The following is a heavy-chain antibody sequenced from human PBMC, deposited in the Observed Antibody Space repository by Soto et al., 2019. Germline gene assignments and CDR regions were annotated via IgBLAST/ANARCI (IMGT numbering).Heavy chain of an antibody. CDR1: GFTFSSYW. CDR2: IKQDGSEK. D-gene: IGHD6-13*01. J-gene: IGHJ6*03. Sequence: GGSLRLSCAASGFTFSSYWMSWVRQAPGKGLEWVANIKQDGSEKYYVDSVKGRFTISRDNAKNSLYLQMNSLRAEDTAVYYSARDRRWIAAAGVYMDVWGKGTTVTVSS. V-gene: IGHV3-7*01. CDR3: ARDRRWIAAAGVYMDV.